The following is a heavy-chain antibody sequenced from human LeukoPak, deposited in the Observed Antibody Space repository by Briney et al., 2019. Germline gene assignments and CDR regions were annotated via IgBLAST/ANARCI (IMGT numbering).Heavy chain of an antibody. J-gene: IGHJ4*02. CDR2: ICTSGST. V-gene: IGHV4-4*09. Sequence: PSETLSLTCTVSGGSISSYYWSWIRQPPGKGLEWIGYICTSGSTNYNPSLKSRVTISVDTSKNQFSLKLSSVTAADTAVYYCARHSSGSYYDEYYFDYWGQGTLVTVSS. CDR3: ARHSSGSYYDEYYFDY. D-gene: IGHD1-26*01. CDR1: GGSISSYY.